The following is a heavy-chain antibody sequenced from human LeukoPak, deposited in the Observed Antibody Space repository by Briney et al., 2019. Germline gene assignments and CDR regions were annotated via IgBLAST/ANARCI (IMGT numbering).Heavy chain of an antibody. J-gene: IGHJ3*02. V-gene: IGHV4-39*01. Sequence: SETLSLTCTVSGGSISSSSYYWGWIRQPPGKGLEWIGSIYYSGSTYYNPSLKSRVTISVDTSKNQFSLKLSSVTAADTALYYCARQGITMIVVVPNDAFDIWGQGTMVTVSS. CDR1: GGSISSSSYY. CDR3: ARQGITMIVVVPNDAFDI. D-gene: IGHD3-22*01. CDR2: IYYSGST.